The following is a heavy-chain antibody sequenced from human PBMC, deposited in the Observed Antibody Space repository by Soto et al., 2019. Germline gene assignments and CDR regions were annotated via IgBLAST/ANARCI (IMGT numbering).Heavy chain of an antibody. CDR1: GFSLSTSGVG. Sequence: SGPTLVNPTQTLTLTCTFSGFSLSTSGVGVGWIRQPPGKALEWHALIYWNDDKRYSPSLKSRLTITKDTSKNQVVLTMTNMDPVDTATHYCAHSGYGFGESTFEYWDQGTRVTVSS. CDR3: AHSGYGFGESTFEY. J-gene: IGHJ4*02. D-gene: IGHD3-10*01. CDR2: IYWNDDK. V-gene: IGHV2-5*01.